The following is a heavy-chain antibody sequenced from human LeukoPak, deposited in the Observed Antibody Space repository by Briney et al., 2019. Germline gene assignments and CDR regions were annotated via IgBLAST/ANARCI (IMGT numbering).Heavy chain of an antibody. CDR3: ARDSSYYDFWSGPHTQSDAFDI. D-gene: IGHD3-3*01. Sequence: ASVKVSCKASGYTFTSYGISWVRQAPGQGLEWMGWISAYNGNTNYAQKLQGRVTMTTDTSTSTAYMELRSLRSDDTAVYYCARDSSYYDFWSGPHTQSDAFDIWGQRTMVTVSS. CDR1: GYTFTSYG. J-gene: IGHJ3*02. CDR2: ISAYNGNT. V-gene: IGHV1-18*01.